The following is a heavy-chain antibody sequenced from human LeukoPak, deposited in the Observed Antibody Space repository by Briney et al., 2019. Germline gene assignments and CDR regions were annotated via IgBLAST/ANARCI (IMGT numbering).Heavy chain of an antibody. D-gene: IGHD5-24*01. CDR2: ISSGSTI. J-gene: IGHJ4*02. CDR3: ARGRRDGYNAPFDY. CDR1: GFTFSDYY. Sequence: PGGSLRLSCAASGFTFSDYYMSWIRQAPGKGLECVSYISSGSTIYYADSVKGRFTISRDNAKNSLYLQMNSLRAEDTAVYYCARGRRDGYNAPFDYWGQGTLVTVSS. V-gene: IGHV3-11*04.